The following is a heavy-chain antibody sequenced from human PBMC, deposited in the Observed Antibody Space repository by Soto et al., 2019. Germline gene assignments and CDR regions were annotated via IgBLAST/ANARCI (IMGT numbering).Heavy chain of an antibody. J-gene: IGHJ4*02. D-gene: IGHD5-12*01. CDR1: GGSISSSSYY. CDR2: IYYSGST. V-gene: IGHV4-39*01. Sequence: QLQLQESGPGLVKPSETLSLTCTVSGGSISSSSYYWGWIRQPPGKGLEWIGSIYYSGSTYYNPSLKSRVTISVDTSNNQFSLKLSSVTAADTAVYYCARSRLRKLDYWGQGTLVTVSS. CDR3: ARSRLRKLDY.